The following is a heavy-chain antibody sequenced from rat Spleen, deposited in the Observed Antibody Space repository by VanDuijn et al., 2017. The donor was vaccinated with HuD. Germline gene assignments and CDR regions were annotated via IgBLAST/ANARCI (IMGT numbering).Heavy chain of an antibody. V-gene: IGHV5-31*01. J-gene: IGHJ2*01. CDR3: TSLLGY. Sequence: EVQLVESGGGLVQPGRSLKLSCVASGFTFNNYWMTWIRQAPGKGLEWVASITNTGGSTYYPDPVKGRFTISRGNAKSTLYLQMNSLRSEDTATYYCTSLLGYWGQGVMVTVSS. CDR1: GFTFNNYW. D-gene: IGHD4-6*01. CDR2: ITNTGGST.